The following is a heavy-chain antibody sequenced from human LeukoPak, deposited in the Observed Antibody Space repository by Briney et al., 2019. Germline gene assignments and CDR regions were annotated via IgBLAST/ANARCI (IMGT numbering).Heavy chain of an antibody. CDR3: ARDHYYDGRGRFDP. J-gene: IGHJ5*02. V-gene: IGHV4-39*07. CDR2: VCFDGGT. Sequence: IPSETLSLTCSVSGGSVTSGTYHWGWIRQPPGKGLEWIGSVCFDGGTHYKPSLQSRVTISVDTSKNQFSLRLSSVTAADTALYYCARDHYYDGRGRFDPWGQGTLVTVSS. CDR1: GGSVTSGTYH. D-gene: IGHD3-16*01.